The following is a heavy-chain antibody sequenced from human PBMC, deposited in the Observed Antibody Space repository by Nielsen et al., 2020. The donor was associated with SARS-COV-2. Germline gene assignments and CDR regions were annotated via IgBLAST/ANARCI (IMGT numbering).Heavy chain of an antibody. CDR1: GFPFMRYA. V-gene: IGHV3-23*01. D-gene: IGHD4-17*01. CDR2: IGAIDGST. Sequence: GESLKISCAASGFPFMRYAMSWVRQAPGKGLEWVSSIGAIDGSTNYAESLRDRFTISRDNSKNTLYLQINSLRAEDTAMYYCAKNPSRRDYGADYWGQGTLVTVSS. CDR3: AKNPSRRDYGADY. J-gene: IGHJ4*02.